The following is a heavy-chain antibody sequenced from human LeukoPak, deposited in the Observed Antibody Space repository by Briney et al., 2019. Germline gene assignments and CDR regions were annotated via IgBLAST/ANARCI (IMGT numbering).Heavy chain of an antibody. Sequence: SETLSLTCTVSGGSISSYYWSWIRQPPGKGLEWIGYIYHSGSTYYNPSLKSRVTISVDRSKNQFSLKLSSVTAADTAVYYCARTLSIYSNYGYPADHWGQGTLVTVSS. CDR1: GGSISSYY. V-gene: IGHV4-59*12. J-gene: IGHJ4*02. CDR2: IYHSGST. D-gene: IGHD4-11*01. CDR3: ARTLSIYSNYGYPADH.